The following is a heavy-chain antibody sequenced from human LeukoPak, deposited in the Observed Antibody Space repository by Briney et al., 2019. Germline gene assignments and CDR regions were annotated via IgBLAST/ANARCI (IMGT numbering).Heavy chain of an antibody. CDR1: GGSISSGGYY. Sequence: PSQTLSLTCTVSGGSISSGGYYWSWIRQHPGKGLEWIGYIYYSGSTYYNPSLKSRVTISVDTSKNQFSLKLSSVTAADTAVYYCARDTPKSYDSSGYYRRYFDYWGQGTLVTVSS. V-gene: IGHV4-31*03. CDR2: IYYSGST. CDR3: ARDTPKSYDSSGYYRRYFDY. D-gene: IGHD3-22*01. J-gene: IGHJ4*02.